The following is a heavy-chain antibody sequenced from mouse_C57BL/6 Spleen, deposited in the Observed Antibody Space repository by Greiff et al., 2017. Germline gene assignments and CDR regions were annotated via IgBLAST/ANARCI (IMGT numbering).Heavy chain of an antibody. CDR1: GYTFTDYE. Sequence: VKLMESGAELVRPGASVTLSCKASGYTFTDYEMHWVKQTPVHGLEWIGAIDPETGGTAYNQKFKGKAILTADKSSSTAYMELRSLTSEDSAVYYCTRSRSPYYFDYWGQGTTLTVSS. CDR3: TRSRSPYYFDY. CDR2: IDPETGGT. J-gene: IGHJ2*01. V-gene: IGHV1-15*01.